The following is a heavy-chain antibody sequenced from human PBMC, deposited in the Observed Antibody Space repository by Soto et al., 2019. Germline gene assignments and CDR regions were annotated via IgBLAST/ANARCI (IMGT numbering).Heavy chain of an antibody. D-gene: IGHD3-22*01. J-gene: IGHJ5*02. Sequence: SETLSLTCAVSGYSISSGYYWGWIRQPPGKGLEWIGSIYHSGSTYYNPSLKSRVTISVDTSKNQFSLKLSSVTAADTAVDYCARVPYDTYDGGWCDPWGQGTLVTVSS. V-gene: IGHV4-38-2*01. CDR1: GYSISSGYY. CDR3: ARVPYDTYDGGWCDP. CDR2: IYHSGST.